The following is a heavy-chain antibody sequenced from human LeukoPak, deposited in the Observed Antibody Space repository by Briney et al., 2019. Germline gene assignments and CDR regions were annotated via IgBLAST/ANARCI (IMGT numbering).Heavy chain of an antibody. CDR3: ARNPDEHWLDESENWYFDL. V-gene: IGHV1-2*06. CDR1: GYTFIDYY. CDR2: INPNRGDT. J-gene: IGHJ2*01. Sequence: HGASVKVTCKASGYTFIDYYLHWLRQAPGQGLEWMGRINPNRGDTKPAQKFQGRVTMTRGTSISVAYMELSSLQSDDTAVYYCARNPDEHWLDESENWYFDLWGSGTLVTVSS. D-gene: IGHD6-19*01.